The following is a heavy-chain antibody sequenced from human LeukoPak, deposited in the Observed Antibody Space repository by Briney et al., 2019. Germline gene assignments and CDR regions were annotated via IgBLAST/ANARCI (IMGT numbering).Heavy chain of an antibody. CDR2: IIPIFGTA. D-gene: IGHD6-13*01. CDR1: GGTFSSYA. Sequence: SVKVSCKASGGTFSSYAISWVRQAPGQGLEWMGGIIPIFGTANYAQKFQGRVTITADESTSTAYMELSSLRSEDTAVYYCARDGRYSSSWHQYYYYMDVWGKGTTVTVSS. CDR3: ARDGRYSSSWHQYYYYMDV. V-gene: IGHV1-69*13. J-gene: IGHJ6*03.